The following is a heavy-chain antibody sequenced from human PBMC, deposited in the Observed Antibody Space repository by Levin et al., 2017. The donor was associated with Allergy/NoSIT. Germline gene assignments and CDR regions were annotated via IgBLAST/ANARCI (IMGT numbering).Heavy chain of an antibody. D-gene: IGHD1-26*01. V-gene: IGHV3-23*01. J-gene: IGHJ3*02. CDR2: ISGSGGVT. CDR1: GFTFSSYG. Sequence: GGSLRLSCAASGFTFSSYGMTWVRQAPGKGLEWVSGISGSGGVTYYADSVKGRFTISRDNSKKTLYLQMNSLRAEDTAVYYCAKRWDSGTYSAFDIWGQGTMVTVSS. CDR3: AKRWDSGTYSAFDI.